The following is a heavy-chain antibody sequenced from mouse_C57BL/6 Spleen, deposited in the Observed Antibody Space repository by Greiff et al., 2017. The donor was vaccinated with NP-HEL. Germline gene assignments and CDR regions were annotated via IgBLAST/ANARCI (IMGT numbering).Heavy chain of an antibody. Sequence: QVQLKESGAELVRPGASVTLSCKASGYTFTDYEMHWVKQTPVHGLEWIGAIDPETGGTAYNQKFKGKAILTADKSSSTAYMELRSLTSEDSAVYYCTRFYDYDEDYAMDYWGQGTSVTVSS. D-gene: IGHD2-4*01. CDR3: TRFYDYDEDYAMDY. V-gene: IGHV1-15*01. CDR2: IDPETGGT. CDR1: GYTFTDYE. J-gene: IGHJ4*01.